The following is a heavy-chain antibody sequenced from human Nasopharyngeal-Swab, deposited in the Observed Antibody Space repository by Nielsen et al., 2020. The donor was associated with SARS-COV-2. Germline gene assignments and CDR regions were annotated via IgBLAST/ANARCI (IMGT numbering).Heavy chain of an antibody. Sequence: WIRQPPGKALEWLAHIFSNDEKSYSTSLKSRLTISKDTSKSQVVLTRTNMDTVDTATYYCARTDGDYAPYYYYYIDVWGKGTTVTVSS. CDR2: IFSNDEK. J-gene: IGHJ6*03. D-gene: IGHD4-17*01. CDR3: ARTDGDYAPYYYYYIDV. V-gene: IGHV2-26*01.